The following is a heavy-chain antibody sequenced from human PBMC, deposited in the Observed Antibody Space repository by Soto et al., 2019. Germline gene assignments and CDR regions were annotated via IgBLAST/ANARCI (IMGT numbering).Heavy chain of an antibody. Sequence: PGGSLRLSCAASGLTVSGNFMSWVRQAPGKGLEWVSVIFSGGSTYYADSVKGRFTISRDNSRNTVYLQMNNVRAEDTAVYYCARDRRGNYYDSSGHYVTEYFFAYWGQGTLVTVAS. D-gene: IGHD3-22*01. V-gene: IGHV3-66*01. J-gene: IGHJ4*02. CDR2: IFSGGST. CDR3: ARDRRGNYYDSSGHYVTEYFFAY. CDR1: GLTVSGNF.